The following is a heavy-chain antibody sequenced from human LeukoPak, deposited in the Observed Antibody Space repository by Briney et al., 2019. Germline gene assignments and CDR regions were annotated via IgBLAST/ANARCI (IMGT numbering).Heavy chain of an antibody. D-gene: IGHD5-18*01. V-gene: IGHV3-7*01. CDR2: IKQDGSEK. Sequence: PGGSLRLSCAASGFTFDDYAMHWVRQAPGKGLEWVANIKQDGSEKYYVDSVKGRFTISRDNAKNSLYLQMNSLRAEDTAVYYCASAGGYSYGSYFDYWGQGTLVTVSS. J-gene: IGHJ4*02. CDR3: ASAGGYSYGSYFDY. CDR1: GFTFDDYA.